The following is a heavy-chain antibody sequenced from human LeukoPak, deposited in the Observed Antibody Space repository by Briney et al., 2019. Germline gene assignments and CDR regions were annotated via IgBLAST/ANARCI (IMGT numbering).Heavy chain of an antibody. Sequence: ASVKVSCKASGYTFTSYDINLVRQATGQGLEWMGWMNPNSGNTGYAQKFQGRVTITRNTSISTAYMELSSLRSEDTAVYYCARVRDSLLPDYWGQGTLVTVSS. CDR2: MNPNSGNT. CDR3: ARVRDSLLPDY. V-gene: IGHV1-8*03. CDR1: GYTFTSYD. J-gene: IGHJ4*02.